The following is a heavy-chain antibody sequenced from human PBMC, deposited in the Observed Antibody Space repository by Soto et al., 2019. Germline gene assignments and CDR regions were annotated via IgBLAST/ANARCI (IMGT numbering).Heavy chain of an antibody. CDR3: ARELFNCSGGSCPVDY. Sequence: ASVKVSCKASGYTFTSYGISWVRQAPGQGLEWMGWISAYNGNTNYAQKLQGRVTMTTDTSTSTAYMELRSLRSDDTAVYYCARELFNCSGGSCPVDYWGQGTLVTVSS. D-gene: IGHD2-15*01. CDR1: GYTFTSYG. CDR2: ISAYNGNT. V-gene: IGHV1-18*01. J-gene: IGHJ4*02.